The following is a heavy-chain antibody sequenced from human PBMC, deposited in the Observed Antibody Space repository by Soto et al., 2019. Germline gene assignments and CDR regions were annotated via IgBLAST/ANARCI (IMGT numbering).Heavy chain of an antibody. CDR1: GYTFTGYY. CDR3: ASLYCSSTSCFLFDP. D-gene: IGHD2-2*01. CDR2: INPNSGGT. V-gene: IGHV1-2*02. J-gene: IGHJ5*02. Sequence: ASVKVSCKASGYTFTGYYMHWVRQAPGQGLEWMGWINPNSGGTNYAQKFQGRVTMTRDTSISTAYMELSRLRSDDTAVYYFASLYCSSTSCFLFDPWGQGILVTVSS.